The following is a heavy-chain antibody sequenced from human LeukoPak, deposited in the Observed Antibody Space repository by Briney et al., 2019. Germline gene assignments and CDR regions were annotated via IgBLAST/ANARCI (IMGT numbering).Heavy chain of an antibody. J-gene: IGHJ4*02. CDR1: RYTFTNYY. CDR2: INPRGGGT. V-gene: IGHV1-46*04. Sequence: ASVKVSRKASRYTFTNYYIHWVRQAPGQGLEWMGIINPRGGGTTYAQNLQGRVTMTRDTSTSTVYMELSSLRSENTAVYYCARNRVVGAPNFDYWGQGTLVTVFS. CDR3: ARNRVVGAPNFDY. D-gene: IGHD1-26*01.